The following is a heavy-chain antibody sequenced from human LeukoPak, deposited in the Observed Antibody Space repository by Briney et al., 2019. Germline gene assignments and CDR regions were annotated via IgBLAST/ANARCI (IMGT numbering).Heavy chain of an antibody. D-gene: IGHD6-6*01. J-gene: IGHJ4*02. Sequence: ASVKVSCKASGGTFSSYAISWVRQAPGQGLEWMGRIIPIFGTANYAQKFQGRVTITTDESTSTAYMELSSLRSEDTAVYYCARAPDIAARQYYFDYWRQETLVTVSS. CDR2: IIPIFGTA. CDR1: GGTFSSYA. CDR3: ARAPDIAARQYYFDY. V-gene: IGHV1-69*05.